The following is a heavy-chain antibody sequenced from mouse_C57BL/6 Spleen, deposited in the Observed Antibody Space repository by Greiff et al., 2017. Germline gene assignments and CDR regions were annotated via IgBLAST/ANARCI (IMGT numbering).Heavy chain of an antibody. J-gene: IGHJ2*01. CDR2: IRSKSNNYAT. V-gene: IGHV10-1*01. CDR3: VRQRYDYDGPHYFDY. Sequence: EAGGGLVQPKGSLKLSCAASGFSFNTYAMNWVRQAPGKGLEWVARIRSKSNNYATYYADSVKDRFTISRDDSESMLYLQMNNLTTEDTAMYYYVRQRYDYDGPHYFDYWGQGTTLTVSS. D-gene: IGHD2-4*01. CDR1: GFSFNTYA.